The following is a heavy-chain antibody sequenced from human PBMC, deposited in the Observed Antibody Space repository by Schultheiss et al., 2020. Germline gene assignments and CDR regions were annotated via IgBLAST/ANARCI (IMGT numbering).Heavy chain of an antibody. CDR1: GFTFSSYW. CDR3: ARQLWLKY. D-gene: IGHD2-21*01. Sequence: GGSLRLSCAASGFTFSSYWMSWVRQAPGKGLEWEAVISYDGSNKYYADSVKGRFTISRDNSKNTLYLQMNSLRAEDTAVYYCARQLWLKYWGQGTLVTVSS. CDR2: ISYDGSNK. J-gene: IGHJ4*02. V-gene: IGHV3-30*03.